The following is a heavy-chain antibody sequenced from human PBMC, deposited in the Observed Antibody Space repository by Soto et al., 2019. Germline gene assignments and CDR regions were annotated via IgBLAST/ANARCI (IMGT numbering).Heavy chain of an antibody. V-gene: IGHV4-4*07. CDR3: ARDSPKYCGGDCYQYYYYYYGMDV. J-gene: IGHJ6*02. CDR1: GGSISSYY. D-gene: IGHD2-21*02. CDR2: IYTSGST. Sequence: PSETLSLTCTVSGGSISSYYWSWIRQPAGKGLEWIGRIYTSGSTNYNPSLKSRVTMSVDTSKNQFSLKLSSVTAADTAVYYCARDSPKYCGGDCYQYYYYYYGMDVWGQGTRVTVSS.